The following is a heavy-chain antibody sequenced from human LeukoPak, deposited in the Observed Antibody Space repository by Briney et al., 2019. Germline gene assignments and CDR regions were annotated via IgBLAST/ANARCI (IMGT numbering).Heavy chain of an antibody. J-gene: IGHJ4*02. Sequence: QHGGSLRLSCAASVFAFGSHWMHWVRQAPGKGLVWVARIESDASNTRYADSVKGRFTISRDNANKTLYLQMNSLRAEDTAVYYCTRDGSGSRIPFDYWGQGTLVTVSS. CDR2: IESDASNT. D-gene: IGHD1-26*01. CDR3: TRDGSGSRIPFDY. V-gene: IGHV3-74*01. CDR1: VFAFGSHW.